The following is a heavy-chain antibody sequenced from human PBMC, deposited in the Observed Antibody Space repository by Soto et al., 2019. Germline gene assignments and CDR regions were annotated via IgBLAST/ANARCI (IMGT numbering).Heavy chain of an antibody. V-gene: IGHV1-2*02. J-gene: IGHJ6*02. Sequence: QVQLMQSGAEVKKPGASVKVSCKASGYTLTGYYMHWVRQAPGQGLEWMGWINPNSGGTNYAQKFQGRVTMTRDTSISTAYMELSRLRSDDTAVYYCASISPSRRIVVVPAALQDYYGMDVWGQGTTVTVSS. CDR2: INPNSGGT. CDR3: ASISPSRRIVVVPAALQDYYGMDV. CDR1: GYTLTGYY. D-gene: IGHD2-2*01.